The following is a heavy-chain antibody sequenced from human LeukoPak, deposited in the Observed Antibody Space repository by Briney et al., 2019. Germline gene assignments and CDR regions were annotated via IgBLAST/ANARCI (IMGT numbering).Heavy chain of an antibody. D-gene: IGHD3-3*01. CDR1: GFTFSSYA. CDR3: AKAPFGVVIKDY. V-gene: IGHV3-23*01. CDR2: ISGSGGST. Sequence: PGGSLRLSCAASGFTFSSYAMSWVRQAPGKGLEWVSAISGSGGSTYYADSVKGRFTISRDNSKNTLYPQMNSLRAEDTAVYYCAKAPFGVVIKDYWGQGTLVTVSS. J-gene: IGHJ4*02.